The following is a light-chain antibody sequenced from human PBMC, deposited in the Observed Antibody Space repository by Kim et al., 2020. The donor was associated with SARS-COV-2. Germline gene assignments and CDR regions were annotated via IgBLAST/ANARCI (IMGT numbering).Light chain of an antibody. V-gene: IGLV3-1*01. CDR2: QDN. J-gene: IGLJ1*01. Sequence: SYELTQPPSVSVSPGQTASITCSGDKLGDNYVCWYQQKPGRSPVVLIYQDNKRPSGIPERFSGSNSGNTATLTISGTRAMDEGDYYCQAWDSSTVGVFGTGTKVTVL. CDR1: KLGDNY. CDR3: QAWDSSTVGV.